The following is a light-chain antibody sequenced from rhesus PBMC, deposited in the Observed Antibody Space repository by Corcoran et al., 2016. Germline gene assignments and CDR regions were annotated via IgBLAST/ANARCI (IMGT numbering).Light chain of an antibody. CDR2: FAT. CDR1: QGISNY. Sequence: DIQMTQSPSSVSASVGDRVTITCRASQGISNYLAWYQQNPGKAPKLLFYFATTLQSGVPSRFSGSGSGTEFTLIISSLQPEDFATYYCQQYHSLPRTFGQGTKVEIK. CDR3: QQYHSLPRT. V-gene: IGKV1-25*02. J-gene: IGKJ1*01.